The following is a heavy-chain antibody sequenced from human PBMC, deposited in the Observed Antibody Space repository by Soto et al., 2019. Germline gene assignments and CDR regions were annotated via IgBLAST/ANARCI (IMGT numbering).Heavy chain of an antibody. Sequence: PGGSLRLSCAPSGFTFRNYWMSWVREAPGKGLEWVAEIKEDGREKYYVDSVKGRFTISRDNAKNSVYLQMNSLRAEDTAVYFCAGWELLWGQGTLVTVSS. D-gene: IGHD1-26*01. J-gene: IGHJ4*02. CDR1: GFTFRNYW. CDR3: AGWELL. CDR2: IKEDGREK. V-gene: IGHV3-7*01.